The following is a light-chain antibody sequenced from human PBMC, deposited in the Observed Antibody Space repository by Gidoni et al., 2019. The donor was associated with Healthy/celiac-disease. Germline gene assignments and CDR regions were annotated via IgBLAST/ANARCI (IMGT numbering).Light chain of an antibody. V-gene: IGLV3-1*01. Sequence: SYVLTPPPSVPASPGQTASITCSGDKLGDKYACWYQQKPGQSPVVVIYQDSKRPSGIPERFSGSNSGNTATLTISGTQAMDEADYYCQAWDSSTVVFGGGTKLTVL. CDR1: KLGDKY. CDR3: QAWDSSTVV. CDR2: QDS. J-gene: IGLJ2*01.